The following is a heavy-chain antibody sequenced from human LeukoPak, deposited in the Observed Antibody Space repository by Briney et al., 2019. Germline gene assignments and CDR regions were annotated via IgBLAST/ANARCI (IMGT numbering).Heavy chain of an antibody. J-gene: IGHJ4*02. D-gene: IGHD1-26*01. CDR2: IAHDGTT. CDR1: GGSIDITNY. Sequence: PSETLSLTCGVSGGSIDITNYWSWVRQAPGKGLEWIGEIAHDGTTNYNPSLRSRVAMSFDRANNQFSLSLTSVTAADTAVYYCTREDRPYCPFAYWGQGLLVSVSS. CDR3: TREDRPYCPFAY. V-gene: IGHV4-4*02.